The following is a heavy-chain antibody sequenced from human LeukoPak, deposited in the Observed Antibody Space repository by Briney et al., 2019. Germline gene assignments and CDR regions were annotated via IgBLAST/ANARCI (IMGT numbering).Heavy chain of an antibody. CDR3: ARVAAMAQFDY. D-gene: IGHD5-18*01. J-gene: IGHJ4*02. V-gene: IGHV3-48*03. Sequence: GGSLRLSCAASGFTFSSDEMNWVRQAPGKGLEWVSYISSSGSTIYYADSVKGRFTISRDNAKNSLYLQMNSLRAEDTAVYYCARVAAMAQFDYLGQGTLVTVSS. CDR1: GFTFSSDE. CDR2: ISSSGSTI.